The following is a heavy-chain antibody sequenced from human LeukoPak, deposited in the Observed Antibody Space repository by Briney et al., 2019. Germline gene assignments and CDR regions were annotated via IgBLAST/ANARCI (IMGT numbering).Heavy chain of an antibody. CDR1: GFTFSSYA. CDR2: MSYDGSNK. Sequence: GGSLRLSCAASGFTFSSYAMHWVRQAPGKGLEWVAVMSYDGSNKYYADSVKGRFTISRDNSKNTLYLQMNSLRAEDTAVYYCARDDYYGDGGWGQGTLVTVSS. D-gene: IGHD3-10*01. J-gene: IGHJ4*02. CDR3: ARDDYYGDGG. V-gene: IGHV3-30*04.